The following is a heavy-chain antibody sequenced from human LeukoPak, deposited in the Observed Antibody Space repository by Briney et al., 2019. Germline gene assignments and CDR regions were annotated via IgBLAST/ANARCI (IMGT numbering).Heavy chain of an antibody. D-gene: IGHD6-13*01. CDR1: GGTFSSYA. CDR2: IIPIFGTA. CDR3: ARAQQQLALGTDY. V-gene: IGHV1-69*06. J-gene: IGHJ4*02. Sequence: ASVKVSCKASGGTFSSYAISWVRQAPGQGLEWMGGIIPIFGTANYAQKFQGRATITADKSTSTAYMELSSLRSEDTAVYYCARAQQQLALGTDYWGQGTLVTVSS.